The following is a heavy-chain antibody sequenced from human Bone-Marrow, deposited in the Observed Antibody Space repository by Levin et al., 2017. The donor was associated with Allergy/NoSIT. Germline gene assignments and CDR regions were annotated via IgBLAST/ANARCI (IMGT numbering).Heavy chain of an antibody. CDR2: ISPNSGGT. Sequence: GGSLRLSCKTSGSTFTGYVLHWVRQAPGQGLEWMGYISPNSGGTNYDQRFQGRVTMTRDTSIDTAYMELSRLTSDDTAVYYCARVAEEGPWGQGTLVTVSS. CDR3: ARVAEEGP. V-gene: IGHV1-2*02. J-gene: IGHJ5*02. CDR1: GSTFTGYV.